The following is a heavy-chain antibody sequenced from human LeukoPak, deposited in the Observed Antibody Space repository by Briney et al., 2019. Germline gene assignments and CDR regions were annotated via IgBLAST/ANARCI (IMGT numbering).Heavy chain of an antibody. D-gene: IGHD2-2*03. J-gene: IGHJ4*02. CDR3: ARAGYGLVSY. V-gene: IGHV4-61*02. CDR1: GGSISSGSYY. Sequence: SETLSLTCTVSGGSISSGSYYWSWIRQPAGKGLEWIGRIYTSGSTNYNPSLKSRVTISVDTSKNQFSLKLSSVTAADTAVYYCARAGYGLVSYWGQGTLVTVSS. CDR2: IYTSGST.